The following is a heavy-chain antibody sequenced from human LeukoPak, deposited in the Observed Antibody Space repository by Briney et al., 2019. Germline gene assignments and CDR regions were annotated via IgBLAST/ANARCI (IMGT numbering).Heavy chain of an antibody. Sequence: SVKVSCKASGGTFSSYAISWVRQAPGQGLEWMGGIIPIFGTANYAQKFQGRVTITADESTSTAYMELSRLRSDDTAVYYCVRGGYSSGWLPYYFDYWGQGTLVTVSS. V-gene: IGHV1-69*13. CDR1: GGTFSSYA. D-gene: IGHD6-19*01. CDR2: IIPIFGTA. J-gene: IGHJ4*02. CDR3: VRGGYSSGWLPYYFDY.